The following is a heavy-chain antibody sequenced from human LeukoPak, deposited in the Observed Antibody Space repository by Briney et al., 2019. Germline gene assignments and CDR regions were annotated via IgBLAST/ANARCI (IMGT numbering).Heavy chain of an antibody. V-gene: IGHV3-30*03. J-gene: IGHJ5*02. Sequence: GGSLRLSCAASGFTFSSYGMHWVRQAPGKGLEWVAVISYDGSNKYYADSVKGRFTISRDNSKNTLYLQMDSLRAEDTAVYYCARGSGSYSYGDWWWFDPWGQGTLVTVSS. D-gene: IGHD1-26*01. CDR2: ISYDGSNK. CDR1: GFTFSSYG. CDR3: ARGSGSYSYGDWWWFDP.